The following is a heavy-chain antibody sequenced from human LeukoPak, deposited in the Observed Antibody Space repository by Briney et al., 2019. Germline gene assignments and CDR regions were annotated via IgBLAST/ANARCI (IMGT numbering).Heavy chain of an antibody. Sequence: GESLRLSCAASGFTFSSYSMNWVRQAPGKGLEWVSSISSSSSYIYYADSVKGRFTISRDNAKNSLYLQMNSLRAEDTAVYYCARIAAAGTAGDYWGQGTLVTVSS. CDR1: GFTFSSYS. CDR3: ARIAAAGTAGDY. D-gene: IGHD6-13*01. V-gene: IGHV3-21*01. CDR2: ISSSSSYI. J-gene: IGHJ4*02.